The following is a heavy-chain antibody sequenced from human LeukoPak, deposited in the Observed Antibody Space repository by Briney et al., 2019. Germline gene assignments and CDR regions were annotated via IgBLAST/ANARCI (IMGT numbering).Heavy chain of an antibody. CDR1: GFTFSSYE. Sequence: GGSLRLSWAASGFTFSSYEMNWVRQTPGKGLEWVSYISSSGSTIYYADSVKGRFTISRDNAKNSLYLQMNSLRAEDTAVYYCAELGITMIGGVWGKGTTVTISS. D-gene: IGHD3-10*02. CDR3: AELGITMIGGV. J-gene: IGHJ6*04. V-gene: IGHV3-48*03. CDR2: ISSSGSTI.